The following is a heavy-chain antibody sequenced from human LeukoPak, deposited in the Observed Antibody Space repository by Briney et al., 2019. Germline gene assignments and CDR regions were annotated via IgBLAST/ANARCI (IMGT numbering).Heavy chain of an antibody. CDR2: IWFDGSSE. CDR3: TRESGSGNYYYDY. Sequence: GRSLRLSCVASGFIFSSYGMHWVRQAPGKGLEWVAVIWFDGSSEYYADSVKGRFTISRDNSKNTLYLQMNSLRAEDTAVYYCTRESGSGNYYYDYWGQGTLVTVSS. J-gene: IGHJ4*02. V-gene: IGHV3-33*01. D-gene: IGHD3-10*01. CDR1: GFIFSSYG.